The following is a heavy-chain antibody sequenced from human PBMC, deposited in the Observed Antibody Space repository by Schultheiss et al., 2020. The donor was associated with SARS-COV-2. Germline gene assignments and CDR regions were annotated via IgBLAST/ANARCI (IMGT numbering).Heavy chain of an antibody. CDR2: INPNTGGT. V-gene: IGHV1-2*02. CDR1: GYTFTGYY. Sequence: ASVKVSCKASGYTFTGYYIHWVRQAPGQGLEWMGWINPNTGGTNYAQKFQGRVTMTGDTSISTAYLELRRLKSDDTAVYYCARDGAGTWAFYFYYMDVWGQGTTVTVSS. J-gene: IGHJ6*03. D-gene: IGHD1-1*01. CDR3: ARDGAGTWAFYFYYMDV.